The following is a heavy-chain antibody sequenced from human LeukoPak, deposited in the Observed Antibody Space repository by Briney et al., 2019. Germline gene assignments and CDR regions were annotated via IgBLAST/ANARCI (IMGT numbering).Heavy chain of an antibody. CDR3: AKGPDWAVYSSPHPYYFDY. CDR2: ISGSGGST. V-gene: IGHV3-23*01. CDR1: GFTFSSYA. J-gene: IGHJ4*02. Sequence: GGSLRLSCTASGFTFSSYAMSWVRQAPGKGLEWVSAISGSGGSTYYADSVKGRFTISRDNSKNTLYLQMNSLRAEDTAVYYCAKGPDWAVYSSPHPYYFDYWGQGTLVTVSS. D-gene: IGHD6-13*01.